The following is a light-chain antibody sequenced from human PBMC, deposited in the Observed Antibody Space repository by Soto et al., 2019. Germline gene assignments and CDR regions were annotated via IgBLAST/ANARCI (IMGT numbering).Light chain of an antibody. CDR1: SSDVGGYNY. CDR2: EVS. V-gene: IGLV2-14*01. CDR3: SSFTRTNIVL. Sequence: QSALTQPASVSGSPGQSITISCTGTSSDVGGYNYVSWYQQHPGKAPKLMVYEVSNRPSGISNRFSGSKSGNTASLTISGLQAEDEADYYCSSFTRTNIVLFGGGTKVTVL. J-gene: IGLJ2*01.